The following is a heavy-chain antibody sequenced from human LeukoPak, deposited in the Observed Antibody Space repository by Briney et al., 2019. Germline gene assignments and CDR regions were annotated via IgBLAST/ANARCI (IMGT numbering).Heavy chain of an antibody. J-gene: IGHJ4*02. CDR1: GFTFSDYY. V-gene: IGHV3-11*01. D-gene: IGHD6-13*01. Sequence: GGSLRLSCAASGFTFSDYYMSWIRQAPGKGLEWVSYISSSGSTIYYADSVKGRFTISRDNAKNSLYLQMNSLRAEDTAVYYCAKPRYSSSYYFDYWGQGTLVTVSS. CDR2: ISSSGSTI. CDR3: AKPRYSSSYYFDY.